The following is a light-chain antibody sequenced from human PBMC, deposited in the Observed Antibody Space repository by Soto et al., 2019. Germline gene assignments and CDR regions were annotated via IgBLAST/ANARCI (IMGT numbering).Light chain of an antibody. CDR2: DVS. CDR1: SSDVGGYNY. CDR3: SSNTSSSTLV. Sequence: QSALTQPASVSGSPGQSITISCTGTSSDVGGYNYVSWYQQHPGKAPKLMIYDVSNRPSGVSNRFSGSKSGNTASLTISGLQAEDEADYYCSSNTSSSTLVFVGGTQLTVL. V-gene: IGLV2-14*01. J-gene: IGLJ2*01.